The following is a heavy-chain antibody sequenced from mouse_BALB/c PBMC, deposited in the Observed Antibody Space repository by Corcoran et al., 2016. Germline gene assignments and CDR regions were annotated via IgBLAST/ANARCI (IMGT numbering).Heavy chain of an antibody. Sequence: LVKTGASVKISCKASGYSFTGYYMHWVKQSHGKVLEWIGYISCYNGATSYNQKFKGKATFTVDTSSSTAYMQFNSLTSEDSAVYYWARSYGGYFDYWGQGTTLTVSS. J-gene: IGHJ2*01. CDR2: ISCYNGAT. CDR3: ARSYGGYFDY. V-gene: IGHV1S34*01. D-gene: IGHD1-1*01. CDR1: GYSFTGYY.